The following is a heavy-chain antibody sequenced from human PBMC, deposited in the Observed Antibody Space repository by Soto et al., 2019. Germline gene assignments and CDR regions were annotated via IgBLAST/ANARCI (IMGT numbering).Heavy chain of an antibody. CDR3: ARDIKVAAAGTGYYYYGMDV. CDR2: ISRSSSNI. Sequence: EVQLVESGGGLVKPGGSLRLSCAASGFNFSSYSMNWVRQAPGKGLEWVSSISRSSSNIYYVDSVKGRFTISRDNAKNSLYLQMNSLRAEDTAVYYCARDIKVAAAGTGYYYYGMDVWGQGTTVTVSS. J-gene: IGHJ6*02. CDR1: GFNFSSYS. D-gene: IGHD6-13*01. V-gene: IGHV3-21*01.